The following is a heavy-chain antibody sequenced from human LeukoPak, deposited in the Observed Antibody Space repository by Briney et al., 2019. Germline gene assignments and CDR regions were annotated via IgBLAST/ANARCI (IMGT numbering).Heavy chain of an antibody. CDR3: AKVRQQRLVRTGFDY. D-gene: IGHD6-19*01. CDR1: GFTFSSYA. Sequence: GGSLRLSCAASGFTFSSYAMSWVRQAPGKGLEWVSAISGSGGSTYYADSVKGRFTISRDNSKNTLYLQMNSLRAEDTAVYYCAKVRQQRLVRTGFDYWGQGTLVTVSS. J-gene: IGHJ4*02. CDR2: ISGSGGST. V-gene: IGHV3-23*01.